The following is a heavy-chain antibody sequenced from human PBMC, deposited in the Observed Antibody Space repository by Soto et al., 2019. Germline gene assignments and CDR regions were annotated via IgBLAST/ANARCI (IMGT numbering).Heavy chain of an antibody. Sequence: ASVKVSFKASGDTFPRYDINWVRQATGQGLEWMGWMNPNSGNTGYAQKFQGRVTMTRNTSISTAYMELCSLRSEDTAVYYCANELHGFAPCGQGTLVIGSS. CDR2: MNPNSGNT. D-gene: IGHD1-7*01. J-gene: IGHJ5*01. CDR1: GDTFPRYD. V-gene: IGHV1-8*01. CDR3: ANELHGFAP.